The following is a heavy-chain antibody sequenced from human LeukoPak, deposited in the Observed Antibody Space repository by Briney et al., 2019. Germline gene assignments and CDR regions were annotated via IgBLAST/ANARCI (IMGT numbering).Heavy chain of an antibody. CDR1: GGTFSTYA. CDR3: ARGLGWLRDSGYYYGLDV. J-gene: IGHJ6*02. Sequence: SVKVSCKASGGTFSTYAITWVRQAPGQGLEWMGGIIPIFGRANYAQMFQGRITITADDSTSTAYMELSSLRSEDTAVYYCARGLGWLRDSGYYYGLDVWGQGTAVTVSS. CDR2: IIPIFGRA. D-gene: IGHD5-12*01. V-gene: IGHV1-69*01.